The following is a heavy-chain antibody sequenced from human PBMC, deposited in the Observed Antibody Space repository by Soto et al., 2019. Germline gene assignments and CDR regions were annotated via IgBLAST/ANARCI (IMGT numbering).Heavy chain of an antibody. J-gene: IGHJ4*02. CDR1: GGSISSYY. V-gene: IGHV4-59*12. D-gene: IGHD6-13*01. Sequence: SLTCTVSGGSISSYYWSWIRQPPGKGLEWIGYIYYSGSTNYNPSLKSRVTISVDTSKNQFSLKLSSVTAADTAVYYCASYSSSWYNFDYWGQGTLVTVSS. CDR3: ASYSSSWYNFDY. CDR2: IYYSGST.